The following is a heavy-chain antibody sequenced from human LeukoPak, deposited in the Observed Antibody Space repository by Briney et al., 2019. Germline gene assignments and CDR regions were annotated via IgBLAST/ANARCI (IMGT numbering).Heavy chain of an antibody. CDR3: VSDISHGWFDP. V-gene: IGHV1-18*01. CDR2: ISPYGNT. Sequence: ASVKVSCKTSGYTFTSNGISWVRQAPGQGLEWMGWISPYGNTNYAQKLQGRVTLTTDKSTSTAYMELRRLTSDDTAVYYCVSDISHGWFDPWGQGTLVAVPS. CDR1: GYTFTSNG. J-gene: IGHJ5*02.